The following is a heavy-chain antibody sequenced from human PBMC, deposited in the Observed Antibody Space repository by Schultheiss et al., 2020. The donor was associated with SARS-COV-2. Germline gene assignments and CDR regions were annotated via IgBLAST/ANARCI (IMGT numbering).Heavy chain of an antibody. Sequence: GGSLRLSCAASGFIFNSYGMHWVRQAPGKGLEWVAIIYFDGSNTYYADSVKGRFTISRDNSKNTLYLQMNSLRAEDTALYHCARPRKTYYSHYAMDVWGQGTTVTGSS. V-gene: IGHV3-33*01. CDR3: ARPRKTYYSHYAMDV. CDR2: IYFDGSNT. CDR1: GFIFNSYG. J-gene: IGHJ6*02.